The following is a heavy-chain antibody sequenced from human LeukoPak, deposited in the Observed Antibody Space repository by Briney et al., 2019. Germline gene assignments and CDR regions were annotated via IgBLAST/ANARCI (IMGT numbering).Heavy chain of an antibody. Sequence: PSETLSLTCTVSGGSISSYYWSWIRQPPGKGLEWSGYIYYSGSTNYNPSLKSRVTISVDTSKNQFSLRLSSVTAADTAVYYCARDRSGSYSGRWFDPRGQGTLVTVSS. CDR3: ARDRSGSYSGRWFDP. V-gene: IGHV4-59*01. CDR1: GGSISSYY. J-gene: IGHJ5*02. D-gene: IGHD1-26*01. CDR2: IYYSGST.